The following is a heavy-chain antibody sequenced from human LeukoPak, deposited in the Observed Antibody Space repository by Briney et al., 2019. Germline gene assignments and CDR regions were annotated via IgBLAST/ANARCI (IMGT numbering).Heavy chain of an antibody. CDR3: ARDPAEADC. Sequence: GALRLSCAASGFTFSSYAMSWVRQAPGKGLEWVSAISGSGGKIYYADSVKGRFTISRDNAKNSLYLQMNGLRAEDTAVYYCARDPAEADCWGQGTLVTVSS. J-gene: IGHJ4*02. CDR1: GFTFSSYA. CDR2: ISGSGGKI. V-gene: IGHV3-23*01.